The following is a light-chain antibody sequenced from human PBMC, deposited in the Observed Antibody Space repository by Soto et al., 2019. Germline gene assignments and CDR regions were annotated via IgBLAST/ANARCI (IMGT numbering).Light chain of an antibody. CDR1: SSDVGGYKY. CDR3: SSYGGTNNLL. J-gene: IGLJ2*01. CDR2: EVH. V-gene: IGLV2-8*01. Sequence: QSALTQPPSASGPPGQSVTISCTGTSSDVGGYKYVSWYQQHPGKAPKLMIFEVHKRPSGVPDRFSGSKSGNTASLTVSGLQAEDEADYYCSSYGGTNNLLFGGGTKVTVL.